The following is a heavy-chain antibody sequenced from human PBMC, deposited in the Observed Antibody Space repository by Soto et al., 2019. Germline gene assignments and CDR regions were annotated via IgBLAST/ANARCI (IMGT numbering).Heavy chain of an antibody. D-gene: IGHD3-10*01. J-gene: IGHJ4*02. CDR1: GFTFSSYA. CDR2: ISGSGDSK. CDR3: AKRAYGSDFDY. V-gene: IGHV3-23*01. Sequence: EVQLLEAGGGLGQPGGSLRLSCAASGFTFSSYAMSWVRQAPGKGLEWVSVISGSGDSKYYADSVKGRFTISRDNSKNTLYLQMNSLRVEDTAVYYCAKRAYGSDFDYWGQGTLVTVSS.